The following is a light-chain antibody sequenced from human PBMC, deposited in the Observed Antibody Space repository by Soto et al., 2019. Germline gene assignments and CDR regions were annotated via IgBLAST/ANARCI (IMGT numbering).Light chain of an antibody. CDR1: SSDVGSYDY. V-gene: IGLV2-8*01. Sequence: QSVLTQPPSASGSPGQSVTISCTGTSSDVGSYDYVSWYQQHPGKAPRLMIYEVSKRPSGVPDRFSGSKSGNTASLTVSGLQAEDEAEYYCSSYAGRNNLLFGGGTKLTVL. CDR3: SSYAGRNNLL. J-gene: IGLJ2*01. CDR2: EVS.